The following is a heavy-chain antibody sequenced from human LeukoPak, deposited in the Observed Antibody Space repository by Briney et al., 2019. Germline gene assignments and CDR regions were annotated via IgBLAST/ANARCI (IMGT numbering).Heavy chain of an antibody. CDR3: AKEGYYYDSSGYNYYYGMDV. D-gene: IGHD3-22*01. CDR2: ISYDGSNK. CDR1: GFTFSSYG. Sequence: GRSLRLSCAASGFTFSSYGMHWVRQVPGKGLEWVAVISYDGSNKYYADSVKGRFTISRDNSKNTLYLQMNSLRAEDTAVYYCAKEGYYYDSSGYNYYYGMDVWGQGTTVTVSS. V-gene: IGHV3-30*18. J-gene: IGHJ6*02.